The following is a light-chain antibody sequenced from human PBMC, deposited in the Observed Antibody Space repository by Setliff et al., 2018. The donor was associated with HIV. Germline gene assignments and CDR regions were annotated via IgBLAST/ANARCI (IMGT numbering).Light chain of an antibody. CDR1: SSDVGTYNA. CDR2: DVS. J-gene: IGLJ1*01. V-gene: IGLV2-8*01. Sequence: QSALTQPASVSGSPGQSITISCTGTSSDVGTYNAVYWYQQHPGKAPKLMIYDVSTRPSGVPDRFSGSKSGNTASLTISGLQAEDEADYYCSSYAGGNNYVFGSGTKVTVL. CDR3: SSYAGGNNYV.